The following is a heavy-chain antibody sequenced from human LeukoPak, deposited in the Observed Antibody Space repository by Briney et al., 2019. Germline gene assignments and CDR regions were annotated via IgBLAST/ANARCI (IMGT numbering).Heavy chain of an antibody. Sequence: ASVKVSCKASGYTFTSYDINGVRQATGQGLEWMGWMNPNSGNTGYAQKFQGRVTITRNTSISTAYMELSSLRSEDTAVYYCARVSGSSTDYYYMDVWGKGTTVTVSS. D-gene: IGHD1-26*01. CDR2: MNPNSGNT. J-gene: IGHJ6*03. CDR1: GYTFTSYD. V-gene: IGHV1-8*03. CDR3: ARVSGSSTDYYYMDV.